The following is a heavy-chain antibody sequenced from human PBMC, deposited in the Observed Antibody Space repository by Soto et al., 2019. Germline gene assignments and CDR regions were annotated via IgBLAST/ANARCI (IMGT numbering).Heavy chain of an antibody. CDR1: GGSFSGYY. Sequence: SETLSLTCAVYGGSFSGYYWSWIRQPPGKGLEWIGEINHSGSTNYNPSLKSRVTISVDTSKNQFSLKLSSLRSEDTAVYYCARAGSGYKSYYYYGLDVWGQGTTVTVSS. CDR3: ARAGSGYKSYYYYGLDV. V-gene: IGHV4-34*01. J-gene: IGHJ6*02. D-gene: IGHD5-12*01. CDR2: INHSGST.